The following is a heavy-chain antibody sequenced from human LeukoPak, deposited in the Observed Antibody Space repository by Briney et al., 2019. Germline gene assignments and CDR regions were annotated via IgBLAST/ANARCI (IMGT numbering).Heavy chain of an antibody. CDR3: AREVITGTPNAFDI. J-gene: IGHJ3*02. D-gene: IGHD1-20*01. Sequence: PSETLSLTCTVSGGSISSGDYYWSWIRQPPGKGLEWIGYIYYSGSTYYNPSLKSRVTISVDTSKNQFSPKLSSVTAADTAVYYCAREVITGTPNAFDIWGQGTMVTVSS. CDR1: GGSISSGDYY. V-gene: IGHV4-30-4*01. CDR2: IYYSGST.